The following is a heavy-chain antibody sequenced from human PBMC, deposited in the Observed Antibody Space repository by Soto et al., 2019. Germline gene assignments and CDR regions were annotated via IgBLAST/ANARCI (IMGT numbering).Heavy chain of an antibody. V-gene: IGHV3-7*01. Sequence: EVQLVESGGGLVQPGASLRLSCVASGFSFSSSWMSWVRQAPGRGLEWVANIKGDGSEENYVDSLKGRFTVSRDNARNTLFLQMDSLRAEDTAVYYCATISFSALNMRAFDMWGQGTMVTVSS. CDR1: GFSFSSSW. D-gene: IGHD2-21*01. CDR3: ATISFSALNMRAFDM. J-gene: IGHJ3*02. CDR2: IKGDGSEE.